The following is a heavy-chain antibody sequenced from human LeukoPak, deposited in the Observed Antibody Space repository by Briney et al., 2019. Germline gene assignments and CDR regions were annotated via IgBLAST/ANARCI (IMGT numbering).Heavy chain of an antibody. CDR2: ISGSGGST. CDR1: GFTFSSYA. D-gene: IGHD6-13*01. V-gene: IGHV3-23*01. Sequence: GGSLRLSCAASGFTFSSYAMSWVRQAPGKGLEWVSAISGSGGSTYYDASVKGRFTISGDNSKNTVYLQMNSLRAEDTAVYYCAKGGVAAAGRLPYYYYDMDVWGKGTTVTVSS. CDR3: AKGGVAAAGRLPYYYYDMDV. J-gene: IGHJ6*03.